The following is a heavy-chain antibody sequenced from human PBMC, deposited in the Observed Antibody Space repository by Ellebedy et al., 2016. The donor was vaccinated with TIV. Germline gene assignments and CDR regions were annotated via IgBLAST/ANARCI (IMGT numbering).Heavy chain of an antibody. CDR1: GFTFSNYW. J-gene: IGHJ4*02. V-gene: IGHV3-74*01. CDR3: ARGGRDQWLIDY. Sequence: GESLKISCAASGFTFSNYWIHWVRQAPGKRLVWLSRINRDGSSANYADSVKGRFSISRDHSKNTLYVQMNSLRAEDTAVYYCARGGRDQWLIDYWGQGTLVTVSS. CDR2: INRDGSSA. D-gene: IGHD6-19*01.